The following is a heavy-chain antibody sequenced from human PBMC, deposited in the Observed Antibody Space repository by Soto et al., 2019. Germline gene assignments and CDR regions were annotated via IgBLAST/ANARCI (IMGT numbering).Heavy chain of an antibody. CDR2: ISSSKTT. CDR3: VGDQDVHTPMVHGNY. J-gene: IGHJ4*02. V-gene: IGHV3-48*02. D-gene: IGHD5-18*01. Sequence: EVQLVESGGGLVQPGESLRLSCTASGITFSSYSMNWVRQAPGKGLEWLSYISSSKTTYADSVKGRFTISRDNAKNSGYLQMNSLRDEDTAVYYCVGDQDVHTPMVHGNYWGRGTRVTVSS. CDR1: GITFSSYS.